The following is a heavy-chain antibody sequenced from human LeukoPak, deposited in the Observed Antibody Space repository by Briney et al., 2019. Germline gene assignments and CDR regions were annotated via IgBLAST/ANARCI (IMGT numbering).Heavy chain of an antibody. CDR1: GFTLSSYW. J-gene: IGHJ5*02. Sequence: GESLRLSCAASGFTLSSYWMHWVRQAPGKGLVWVSRISSDGSTTNYADSVKGRFTISRDNAKNTLYLQMDSLRAEDTAVYYCARGPGYSSSWYGTDLWGQGALVTVSS. CDR3: ARGPGYSSSWYGTDL. V-gene: IGHV3-74*01. D-gene: IGHD6-13*01. CDR2: ISSDGSTT.